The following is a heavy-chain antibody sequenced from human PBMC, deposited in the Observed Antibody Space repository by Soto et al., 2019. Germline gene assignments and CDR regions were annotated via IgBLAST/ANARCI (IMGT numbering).Heavy chain of an antibody. V-gene: IGHV3-33*01. Sequence: QVQLVESGGGVVQPGRSLRLSCAASGSTFSSYGMHWVRQAPGKGLEWVAVIWYDGSNKYYADSVKGRFTISRDNSKNTLYLQMNSLRAEDTAVYYCARDSTLRSPASSFDYWGQGTLVTVSS. CDR2: IWYDGSNK. CDR1: GSTFSSYG. D-gene: IGHD2-2*01. J-gene: IGHJ4*02. CDR3: ARDSTLRSPASSFDY.